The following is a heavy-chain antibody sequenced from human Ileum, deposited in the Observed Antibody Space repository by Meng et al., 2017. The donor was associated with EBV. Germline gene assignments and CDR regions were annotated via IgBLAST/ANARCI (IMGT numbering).Heavy chain of an antibody. J-gene: IGHJ4*02. CDR3: ARGWDTAMDSG. CDR1: GGSVSISSYY. Sequence: QGPLSASGPGLVNPAETLSLTCTVSGGSVSISSYYWSWIRQPPGKGLEWIGYIYYSGTTNYNPSLESRVTISVDTSKNQFSLKLRSVAASDTAVYYCARGWDTAMDSGWGQGTLVTVSS. D-gene: IGHD5-18*01. V-gene: IGHV4-61*01. CDR2: IYYSGTT.